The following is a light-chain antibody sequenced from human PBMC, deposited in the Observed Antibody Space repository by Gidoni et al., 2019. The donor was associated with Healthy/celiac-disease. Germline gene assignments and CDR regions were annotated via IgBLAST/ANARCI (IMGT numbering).Light chain of an antibody. Sequence: IALTQSPGTLSLSPGERATISCRASQSVSSSYLAWYQQKPGQAPRLLIYGASCRATGIPDRCCGSGSGTDFTLTISRLEPEDFSVYYCQQYCSSLLSTFGQGTRLEIK. CDR2: GAS. CDR3: QQYCSSLLST. J-gene: IGKJ5*01. V-gene: IGKV3-20*01. CDR1: QSVSSSY.